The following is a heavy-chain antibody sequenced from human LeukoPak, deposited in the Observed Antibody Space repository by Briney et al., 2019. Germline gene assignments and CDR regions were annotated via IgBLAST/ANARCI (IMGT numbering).Heavy chain of an antibody. D-gene: IGHD2-21*02. J-gene: IGHJ4*02. V-gene: IGHV3-66*01. CDR3: ARVAKDCGGDCFSDY. CDR2: IYYGGST. Sequence: GSLRLSCAASGFTVGSNSMSWVRQTPGKGLEWVSVIYYGGSTFYADSVKGRVSISRDNSKNIVYLQINNLRAEDSGVYYCARVAKDCGGDCFSDYWGQGTLVTVSS. CDR1: GFTVGSNS.